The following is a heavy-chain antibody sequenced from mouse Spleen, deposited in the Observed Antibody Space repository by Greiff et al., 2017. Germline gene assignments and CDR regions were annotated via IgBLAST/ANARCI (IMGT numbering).Heavy chain of an antibody. V-gene: IGHV1-69*01. J-gene: IGHJ2*01. CDR2: IDPSDSYT. CDR3: ARDGLYYFDY. CDR1: GYTFTSYW. Sequence: QVQLQQPGAELVMPGASVKLSCKASGYTFTSYWMHWVKQRPGQGLVWIGEIDPSDSYTNYNQKFKGKATLTVDKSSSTAYMQLSSLTSEDSAVYYCARDGLYYFDYWGQGTTLTVSS. D-gene: IGHD2-3*01.